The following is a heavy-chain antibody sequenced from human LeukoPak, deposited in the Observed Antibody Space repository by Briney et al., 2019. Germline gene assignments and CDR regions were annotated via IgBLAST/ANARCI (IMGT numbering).Heavy chain of an antibody. CDR1: GGSISSYY. V-gene: IGHV4-59*01. Sequence: PSETLSLTCAVSGGSISSYYWHWIRQPPGKGLEWIGYTYYTGSTNYNPSLKSRVTISLDTSKNQVSLKLSSVTAADTAVYYCARAAFCGSGCYWYLDSWAQGTLVTVTS. J-gene: IGHJ4*02. CDR2: TYYTGST. D-gene: IGHD2-21*02. CDR3: ARAAFCGSGCYWYLDS.